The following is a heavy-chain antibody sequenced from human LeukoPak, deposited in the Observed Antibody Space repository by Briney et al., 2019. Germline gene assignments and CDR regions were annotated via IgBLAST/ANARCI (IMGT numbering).Heavy chain of an antibody. CDR1: GGTFSSYA. V-gene: IGHV1-69*13. CDR2: IIPIFGTA. CDR3: ARGGYNWNDVYSDSWFDP. J-gene: IGHJ5*02. Sequence: SVKVSCKASGGTFSSYAISWVRQAPGQGLEWMGGIIPIFGTANYAQKFQGRVTITADESTSTAYMELSSLRSEDTAVYYCARGGYNWNDVYSDSWFDPWGQGTLVTVSS. D-gene: IGHD1-20*01.